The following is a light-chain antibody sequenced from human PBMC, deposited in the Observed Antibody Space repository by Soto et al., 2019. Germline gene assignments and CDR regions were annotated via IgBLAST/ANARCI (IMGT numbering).Light chain of an antibody. CDR1: QNLSSC. CDR2: GAS. CDR3: QQYHGWPIT. J-gene: IGKJ5*01. Sequence: ERTQSAASLTMYNDTRATLSCRASQNLSSCLAWYQQKPGQAPRLLIYGASTMETGIPSRFSGSGSGTEFTLTISSLQSEDFAIYYCQQYHGWPITFGQG. V-gene: IGKV3-15*01.